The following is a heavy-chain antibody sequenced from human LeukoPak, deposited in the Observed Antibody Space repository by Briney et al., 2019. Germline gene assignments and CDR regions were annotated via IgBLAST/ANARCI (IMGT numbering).Heavy chain of an antibody. CDR1: GYTFTSNY. Sequence: ASVKVSCKASGYTFTSNYIHWVRQAPGQGLEWMGMIYPRDGSTSYAQKFQGRVTVTRDTSTSTVHMELSGLRSEDTAVYYCARDQEGFDYWGQGALVTVSS. V-gene: IGHV1-46*01. CDR3: ARDQEGFDY. J-gene: IGHJ4*02. CDR2: IYPRDGST.